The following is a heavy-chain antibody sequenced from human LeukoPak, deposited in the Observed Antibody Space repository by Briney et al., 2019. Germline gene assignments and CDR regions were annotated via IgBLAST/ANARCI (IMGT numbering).Heavy chain of an antibody. Sequence: QPGGSLTLSCAASGLTVSSNYMSWARNAPGEGLEWVSFIYSGGRKYDAGSVKGRFPLSRDKSQNTLYLQMNSVRAEDTAVYYCAKDRIGYYRPPFDYWGQGKVVTVSS. CDR3: AKDRIGYYRPPFDY. CDR1: GLTVSSNY. D-gene: IGHD3-22*01. V-gene: IGHV3-66*01. CDR2: IYSGGRK. J-gene: IGHJ4*02.